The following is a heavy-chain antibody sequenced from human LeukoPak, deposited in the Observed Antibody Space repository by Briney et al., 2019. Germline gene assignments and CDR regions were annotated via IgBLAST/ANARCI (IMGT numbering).Heavy chain of an antibody. J-gene: IGHJ4*02. CDR3: ARNPDYDFWSGPYPSDY. V-gene: IGHV3-21*01. CDR1: GFTFSSYS. D-gene: IGHD3-3*01. CDR2: ISSSSSYI. Sequence: GGSLRLSCAASGFTFSSYSMNWVRQAPGKGLEWVSSISSSSSYIYYADSVKGGFTISRDNAKNSLYLQMNSLRGEDTAVYYCARNPDYDFWSGPYPSDYWGQGTLVTVSS.